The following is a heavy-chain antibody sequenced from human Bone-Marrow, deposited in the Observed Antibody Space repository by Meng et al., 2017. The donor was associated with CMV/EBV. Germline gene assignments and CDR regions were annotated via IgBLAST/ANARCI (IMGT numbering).Heavy chain of an antibody. D-gene: IGHD3-3*01. V-gene: IGHV1-69*05. Sequence: SVKVSCKASGGTFSSYAISWVRQAPGQGLEWMGGIIPIFGTADYAQKFQGRVTITTDESTSTAYMELSSLRSEDTAVYYCARAPLTIFGVVTENWFDPWGQGTLVTVSS. CDR1: GGTFSSYA. J-gene: IGHJ5*02. CDR3: ARAPLTIFGVVTENWFDP. CDR2: IIPIFGTA.